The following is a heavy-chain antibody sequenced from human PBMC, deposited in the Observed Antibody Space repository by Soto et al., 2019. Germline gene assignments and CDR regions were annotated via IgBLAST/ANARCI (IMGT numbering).Heavy chain of an antibody. CDR3: ATGRSSSSGTNDY. CDR2: ISPFIGNT. V-gene: IGHV1-18*01. Sequence: QFHLGQSGAGGKKPGPSLKVPCKTPVYTLTSYGITWVRQAPGQGFEWMGWISPFIGNTNYAQKFQGRVTMTTDTSTSTAYMDLTSLRSDDTAVYYCATGRSSSSGTNDYWGQGTLVTVSS. J-gene: IGHJ4*02. CDR1: VYTLTSYG. D-gene: IGHD6-6*01.